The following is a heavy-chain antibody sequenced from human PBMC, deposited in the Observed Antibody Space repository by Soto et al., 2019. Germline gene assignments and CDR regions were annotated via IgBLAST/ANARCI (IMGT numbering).Heavy chain of an antibody. CDR2: MFYSGST. Sequence: QVQLQESGPGLVKPSETLSLTCTVSGASISSYYWSWIRQPPGKGVAWIGYMFYSGSTKSNPSLTRRVTVSVDTSKNQFSLKRSSVTAADTAVYYCARVGGAPLGAFDIWGRGTMVTVSS. J-gene: IGHJ3*02. CDR1: GASISSYY. D-gene: IGHD1-26*01. V-gene: IGHV4-59*01. CDR3: ARVGGAPLGAFDI.